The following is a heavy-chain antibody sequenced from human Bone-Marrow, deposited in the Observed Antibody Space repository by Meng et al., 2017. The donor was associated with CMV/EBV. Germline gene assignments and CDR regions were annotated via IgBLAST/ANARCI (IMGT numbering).Heavy chain of an antibody. Sequence: GGSLRLSCAASGFTFSNYAMHWVRQAPGKGLEYVSGISSSERVTYYGDSVKGRFTISRDNSKNTLYLQMGSLKTEDTAVYYCTTEGEGYWGQGTLVTVSS. CDR3: TTEGEGY. CDR2: ISSSERVT. CDR1: GFTFSNYA. V-gene: IGHV3-64*02. J-gene: IGHJ4*02. D-gene: IGHD2-21*01.